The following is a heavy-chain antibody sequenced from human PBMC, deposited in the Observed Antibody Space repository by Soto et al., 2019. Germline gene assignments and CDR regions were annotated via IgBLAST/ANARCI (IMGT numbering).Heavy chain of an antibody. CDR1: SGSISTYY. D-gene: IGHD2-21*02. J-gene: IGHJ5*02. V-gene: IGHV4-4*07. CDR2: IYASGST. Sequence: PSETLSLTCTVSSGSISTYYWNWIRQPAGKGLEWIGRIYASGSTNYNPSLKSRVTMSVDTSKNQFSLKMNSVTAADTAMYYCARSAIPRGGWFAPWGQGTLVTVSS. CDR3: ARSAIPRGGWFAP.